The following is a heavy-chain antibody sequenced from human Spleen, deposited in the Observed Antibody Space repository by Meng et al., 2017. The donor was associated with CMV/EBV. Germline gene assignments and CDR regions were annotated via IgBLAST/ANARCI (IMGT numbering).Heavy chain of an antibody. CDR1: YPYIEYG. CDR3: AGDYYEIEGHEYDCFDP. D-gene: IGHD3-16*01. CDR2: ISSYSGRT. J-gene: IGHJ5*02. Sequence: YPYIEYGINGVRQTHGKGLEWMGWISSYSGRTNSTQSFQDRLTLTTDTSTSKTYMELRNLRSDDTAVYFCAGDYYEIEGHEYDCFDPWGQGTLVTVSS. V-gene: IGHV1-18*01.